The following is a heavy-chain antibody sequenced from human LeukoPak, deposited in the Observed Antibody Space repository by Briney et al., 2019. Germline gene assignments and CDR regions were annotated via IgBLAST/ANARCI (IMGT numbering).Heavy chain of an antibody. J-gene: IGHJ5*02. Sequence: ASVKVSCKASGNTFSNYGFSWVRQAPGQGLEWMGWINANSGNTDYAQNFQGRVTLTTDTSTNVAYMELRSLTSDDTAVYYCARDVGVTRFDPWGQETLVTVSS. D-gene: IGHD3-22*01. CDR1: GNTFSNYG. CDR3: ARDVGVTRFDP. V-gene: IGHV1-18*01. CDR2: INANSGNT.